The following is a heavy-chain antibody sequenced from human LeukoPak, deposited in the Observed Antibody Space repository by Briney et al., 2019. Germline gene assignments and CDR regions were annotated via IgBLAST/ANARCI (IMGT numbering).Heavy chain of an antibody. V-gene: IGHV4-59*01. CDR3: AKSDGYNPTETHWYFDL. J-gene: IGHJ2*01. Sequence: PSETLSLTCTVSAGSISTYYWNWIRQPPGKGLEWIGYIYYSGRTNYNPSLMSRVTISLDTSKKQVSLKLSSVTAADTAVYYCAKSDGYNPTETHWYFDLWGRGTLVTVSS. CDR1: AGSISTYY. CDR2: IYYSGRT. D-gene: IGHD5-24*01.